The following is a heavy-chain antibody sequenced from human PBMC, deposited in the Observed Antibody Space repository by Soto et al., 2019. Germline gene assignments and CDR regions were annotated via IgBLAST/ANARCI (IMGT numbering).Heavy chain of an antibody. Sequence: GESLKISCKGSGYTFTTHWIAWVRQMPGKGLEWMGVIYPGDSNIRYSPSFQGQVTISADKSMNTAYLQWSSLKASDTAMYYGARPMTPATTNEYWGPGTLVTVFS. D-gene: IGHD4-17*01. CDR3: ARPMTPATTNEY. V-gene: IGHV5-51*01. CDR1: GYTFTTHW. CDR2: IYPGDSNI. J-gene: IGHJ4*02.